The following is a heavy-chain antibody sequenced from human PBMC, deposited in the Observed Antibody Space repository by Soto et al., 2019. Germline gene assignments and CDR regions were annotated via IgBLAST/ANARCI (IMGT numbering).Heavy chain of an antibody. CDR1: GYNFPGYW. CDR2: IAPADSYT. J-gene: IGHJ5*01. V-gene: IGHV5-10-1*01. Sequence: GESLKISCTASGYNFPGYWIGWVRQMPGKGLEWMGRIAPADSYTNYSPSFHGHVTMSVDRSTSTAYLQWGSLKASDTAMYYCVRVPIGHSDDSGYSDSWGQGTQVTSPQ. CDR3: VRVPIGHSDDSGYSDS. D-gene: IGHD3-22*01.